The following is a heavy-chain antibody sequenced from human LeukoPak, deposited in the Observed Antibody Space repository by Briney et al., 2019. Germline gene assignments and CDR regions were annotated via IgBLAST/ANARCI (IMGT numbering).Heavy chain of an antibody. CDR1: GGSISSSSYY. D-gene: IGHD5-24*01. J-gene: IGHJ3*02. CDR2: IYYSGST. Sequence: SETLSLTCTVSGGSISSSSYYWGWIRQPPGKGLEWIGSIYYSGSTCYNPSPKSRVTISVDTSKNQFSLKLSSVTAADTAVYYCARRVRDGYNFGAFDIWGQGTMVTVSS. CDR3: ARRVRDGYNFGAFDI. V-gene: IGHV4-39*01.